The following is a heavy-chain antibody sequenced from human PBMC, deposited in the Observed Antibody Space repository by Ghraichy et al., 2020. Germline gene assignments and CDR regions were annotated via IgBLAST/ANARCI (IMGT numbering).Heavy chain of an antibody. D-gene: IGHD2-2*01. V-gene: IGHV3-23*01. CDR2: ST. J-gene: IGHJ4*01. Sequence: STYYADSVKGRFTISRDNSKNTLYLQMNSLRAEDTAVYYCAKGDCSSTSCLLFDYWGHGILVT. CDR3: AKGDCSSTSCLLFDY.